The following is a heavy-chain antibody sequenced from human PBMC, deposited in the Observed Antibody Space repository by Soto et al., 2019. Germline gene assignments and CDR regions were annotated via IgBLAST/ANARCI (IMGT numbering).Heavy chain of an antibody. D-gene: IGHD3-10*01. CDR2: ISYDGSNK. V-gene: IGHV3-30*18. Sequence: QVQLVESGGGVVQPGRSLRLSCAASGFTFSSYGMHWVRQAPGKGLEWVAVISYDGSNKYYADSVKGRFTISRDNSKNTLYLQMNSLRAEDTAVYYCAKDRSGELLWFGELSYYFDYWGQGTLVTVSS. CDR3: AKDRSGELLWFGELSYYFDY. CDR1: GFTFSSYG. J-gene: IGHJ4*02.